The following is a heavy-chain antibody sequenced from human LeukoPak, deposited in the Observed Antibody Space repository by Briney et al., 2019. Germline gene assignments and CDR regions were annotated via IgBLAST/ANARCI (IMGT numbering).Heavy chain of an antibody. CDR2: IYSGGST. J-gene: IGHJ4*02. D-gene: IGHD3-10*01. CDR1: GFSFSTSA. V-gene: IGHV3-66*01. CDR3: AGDRGARGLEY. Sequence: GGSLRLSCAASGFSFSTSAMSWVRQAPGKGLEWVSIIYSGGSTYYADSVKGRFTISRDNSKDMVYLQMNSLRAEDTAVYYCAGDRGARGLEYWGQGTLVIVSS.